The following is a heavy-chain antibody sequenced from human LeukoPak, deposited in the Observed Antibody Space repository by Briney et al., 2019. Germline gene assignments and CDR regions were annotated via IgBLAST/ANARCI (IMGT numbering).Heavy chain of an antibody. CDR3: ASTYKGGPHAAFDI. D-gene: IGHD2/OR15-2a*01. V-gene: IGHV4-59*04. CDR1: GDSISQYY. J-gene: IGHJ3*02. CDR2: IYYSGST. Sequence: SGTLYLTCTVSGDSISQYYWGWIRQPPGKGLEWVGYIYYSGSTYYNPSLKSRVTMSVDTSKNQYYLKLSSVSAVDTAVYYCASTYKGGPHAAFDIWGQGTMVTVSS.